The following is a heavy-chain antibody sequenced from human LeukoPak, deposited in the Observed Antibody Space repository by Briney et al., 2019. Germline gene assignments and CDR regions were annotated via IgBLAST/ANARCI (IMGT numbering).Heavy chain of an antibody. V-gene: IGHV3-23*01. CDR1: GFTFRSYA. CDR3: AKAVSGFWYFDL. J-gene: IGHJ2*01. CDR2: TTGSGGST. Sequence: GGSLRLSCVASGFTFRSYAMNWVRQAPGKGLEWVSGTTGSGGSTDYADSVNGRFTSSRDNSKNTLYLQMDSLRAEDTAVYYCAKAVSGFWYFDLWGRGSLVTVSS. D-gene: IGHD5/OR15-5a*01.